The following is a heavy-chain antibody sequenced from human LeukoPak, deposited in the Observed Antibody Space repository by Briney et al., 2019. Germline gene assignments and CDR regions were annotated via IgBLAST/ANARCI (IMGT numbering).Heavy chain of an antibody. CDR3: AKRGVVIRVILVGFHKEAYYFDS. Sequence: GGSLRLSCAVSGITLSNYGMSWVRQAPGKGLEWVAGNSGSGGSTNYADSVKDRFTISRDNPKNTLYLQMNSLRAEDTAVYFCAKRGVVIRVILVGFHKEAYYFDSWGQGALVTVSS. CDR2: NSGSGGST. V-gene: IGHV3-23*01. J-gene: IGHJ4*02. CDR1: GITLSNYG. D-gene: IGHD3-10*01.